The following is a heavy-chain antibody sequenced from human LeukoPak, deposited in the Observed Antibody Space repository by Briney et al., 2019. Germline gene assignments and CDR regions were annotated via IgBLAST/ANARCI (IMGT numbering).Heavy chain of an antibody. Sequence: ASVTVSCMASGYTFTRYYMHWVGQAPGQGLDWMGWINPNSGGANYAHKFQGRVTMTRDTSISTGYMELSSLRSDDTAVYYCARSADYSNQHNDYWGQGTLVTVSS. CDR1: GYTFTRYY. J-gene: IGHJ4*02. CDR2: INPNSGGA. CDR3: ARSADYSNQHNDY. D-gene: IGHD4-11*01. V-gene: IGHV1-2*02.